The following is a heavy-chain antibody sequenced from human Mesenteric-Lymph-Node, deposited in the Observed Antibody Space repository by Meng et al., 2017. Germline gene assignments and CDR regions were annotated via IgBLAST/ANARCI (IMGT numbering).Heavy chain of an antibody. J-gene: IGHJ4*02. CDR1: GGSISSSSYY. V-gene: IGHV2-70*01. D-gene: IGHD3-16*01. CDR2: IDWDDDK. Sequence: TLSLTCTVSGGSISSSSYYWGWIRQPPGKGLEWLALIDWDDDKYYSTSLKTRLTISKDTSNNQVVLTMTNMDPVDTATYYCARIMSGGSTDWGQGTLVTVSS. CDR3: ARIMSGGSTD.